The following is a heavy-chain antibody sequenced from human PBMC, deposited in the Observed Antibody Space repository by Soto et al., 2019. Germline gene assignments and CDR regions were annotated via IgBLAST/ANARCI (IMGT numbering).Heavy chain of an antibody. CDR1: GFTFSSYS. J-gene: IGHJ6*02. Sequence: GRSLRLSCAASGFTFSSYSMRWVRQAPEKGLEWVSYISSDSTTMYYAASVKGRFTISRDNAKNSLNLQMNSLRDGDTALYYCARAFYRFSTSSTGMDVWRQGTTVTVS. CDR3: ARAFYRFSTSSTGMDV. D-gene: IGHD3-3*01. V-gene: IGHV3-48*02. CDR2: ISSDSTTM.